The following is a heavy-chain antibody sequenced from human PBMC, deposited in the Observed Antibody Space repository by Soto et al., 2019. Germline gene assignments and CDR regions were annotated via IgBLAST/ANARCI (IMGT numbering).Heavy chain of an antibody. CDR1: GFTFSSYW. J-gene: IGHJ6*02. D-gene: IGHD6-19*01. CDR2: INSDGSST. Sequence: GGSLRLSCAASGFTFSSYWMHWVRQAPGKGLVWVSRINSDGSSTSYADSVKGRFTISRDNAKNTLYLQMNSLRAEDTAVYYCARGLPHGWGGYYYGMDVWGQGTTVTVSS. CDR3: ARGLPHGWGGYYYGMDV. V-gene: IGHV3-74*01.